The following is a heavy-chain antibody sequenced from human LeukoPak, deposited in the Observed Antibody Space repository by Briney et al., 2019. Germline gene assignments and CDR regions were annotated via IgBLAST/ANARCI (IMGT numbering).Heavy chain of an antibody. D-gene: IGHD3-16*01. CDR1: GGSISGSSYY. J-gene: IGHJ3*02. V-gene: IGHV4-39*07. CDR2: IYYSGST. Sequence: SETLSLTCTVSGGSISGSSYYWGWIRQPPGKGLEWIGSIYYSGSTYYNPSLKSRVTISVDTSKNQFSLKLSSVTAADTAVYYCARGDMITFGGPLACFDIWGQGTMVTVSS. CDR3: ARGDMITFGGPLACFDI.